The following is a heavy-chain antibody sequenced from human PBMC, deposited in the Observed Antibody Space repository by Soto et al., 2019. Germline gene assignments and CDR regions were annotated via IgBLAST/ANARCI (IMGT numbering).Heavy chain of an antibody. CDR3: ARFYDFWSGLEYYFDY. Sequence: QITLKESGPTLVKPTQTLTLTCTFSGFSLSTSGVGVGWIRQPPGKALEWLALIYWNDDKRYSPSLKSRLTITKDTSKIQVVLTMTNMDTVDTATYYCARFYDFWSGLEYYFDYWGQGTLVTVSS. CDR1: GFSLSTSGVG. V-gene: IGHV2-5*01. D-gene: IGHD3-3*01. CDR2: IYWNDDK. J-gene: IGHJ4*02.